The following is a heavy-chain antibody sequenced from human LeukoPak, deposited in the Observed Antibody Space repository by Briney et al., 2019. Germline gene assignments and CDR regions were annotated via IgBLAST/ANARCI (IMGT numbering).Heavy chain of an antibody. V-gene: IGHV3-11*04. CDR2: ISGSGTTI. D-gene: IGHD6-25*01. CDR1: GFTFSDYY. J-gene: IGHJ4*02. CDR3: ARTGYSSAFDY. Sequence: GGSLRLSCAGSGFTFSDYYMNWIRQAPGKGLEWVSYISGSGTTIYYPDSVKGRFTVSRDNANNALYLQMNSLRAEDTAVYYCARTGYSSAFDYWGQGTLVTVSS.